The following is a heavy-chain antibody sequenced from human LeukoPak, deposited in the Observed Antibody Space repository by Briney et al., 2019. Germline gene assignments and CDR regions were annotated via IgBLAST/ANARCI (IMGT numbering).Heavy chain of an antibody. V-gene: IGHV4-59*01. J-gene: IGHJ6*03. CDR1: GGSFSGYY. D-gene: IGHD3-10*01. CDR2: IYYGGYT. Sequence: SETLSLTCAVYGGSFSGYYWSWIRQSPGKGLEWIGYIYYGGYTNYNPSLKSRVIMSLDTSKNQVSLRLTSVTAADTAVYYCARVRFGELMFYMDVWGKGTTVTISS. CDR3: ARVRFGELMFYMDV.